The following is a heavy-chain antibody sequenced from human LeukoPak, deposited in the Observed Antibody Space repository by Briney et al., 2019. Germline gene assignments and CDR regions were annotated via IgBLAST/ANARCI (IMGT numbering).Heavy chain of an antibody. CDR3: ARETPRRGETRDGYR. Sequence: PGGSLRLSCAASGFTFDDYAMHWVRQAPGKGLEWVSGISWNSGNIGYADSVKGRFTISRDNPKNLLFLQINSLRVEDTAVYYCARETPRRGETRDGYRWGQGTVVTVSS. V-gene: IGHV3-9*01. CDR2: ISWNSGNI. J-gene: IGHJ4*02. D-gene: IGHD5-24*01. CDR1: GFTFDDYA.